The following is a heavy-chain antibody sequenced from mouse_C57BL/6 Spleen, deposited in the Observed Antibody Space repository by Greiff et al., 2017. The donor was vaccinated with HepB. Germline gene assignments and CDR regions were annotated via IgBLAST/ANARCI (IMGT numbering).Heavy chain of an antibody. CDR3: ARLYYGNYDRYFDV. CDR1: GISITTGNYR. V-gene: IGHV3-5*01. CDR2: IYYSGTI. J-gene: IGHJ1*03. D-gene: IGHD2-1*01. Sequence: VQLKESGPGLVKPSQTVFLTCTVTGISITTGNYRWSWIRQFPGNKLEWIGYIYYSGTITNNPSLTSRTTITRDTPKNQFFLEMNSLTAEDTATYYCARLYYGNYDRYFDVWGTGTTVTVSS.